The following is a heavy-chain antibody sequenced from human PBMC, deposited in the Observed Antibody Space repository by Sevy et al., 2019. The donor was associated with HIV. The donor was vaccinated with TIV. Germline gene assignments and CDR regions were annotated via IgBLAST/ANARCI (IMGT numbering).Heavy chain of an antibody. J-gene: IGHJ4*02. CDR2: IKPDGGET. Sequence: ETLSLTCTVSGASISSSGYYWGWIRQPPGKGLEWVANIKPDGGETFYVDSVRGRFTISRDNAKNSLYLQMNSLRADDTAVYYCATHAYNYITFGSWGQGTLVTVSS. CDR1: GASISSSGYY. D-gene: IGHD3-16*01. V-gene: IGHV3-7*01. CDR3: ATHAYNYITFGS.